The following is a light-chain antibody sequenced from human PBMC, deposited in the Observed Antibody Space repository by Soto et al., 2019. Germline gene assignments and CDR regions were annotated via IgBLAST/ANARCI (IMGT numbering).Light chain of an antibody. CDR3: QQRGDWPLYT. CDR2: DAS. CDR1: QNVGIY. V-gene: IGKV3-11*01. J-gene: IGKJ2*01. Sequence: EVVLTQSPATLSLSPGERATLSCRASQNVGIYLAWYQQKPGQAPRLVIYDASDRANGIPARFSGSGSGTDFTLTISSLEPEDFAVYYCQQRGDWPLYTFGQGTRLDIK.